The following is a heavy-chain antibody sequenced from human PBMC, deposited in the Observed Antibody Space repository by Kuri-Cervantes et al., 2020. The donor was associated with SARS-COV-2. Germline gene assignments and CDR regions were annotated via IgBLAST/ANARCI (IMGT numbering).Heavy chain of an antibody. CDR3: ARDWALHPDF. D-gene: IGHD3-16*01. V-gene: IGHV3-30*04. CDR2: MSHDGSSI. Sequence: GKSLKISCEASGFSFSSDAMHWVRQTPGKGLEWVALMSHDGSSIYYADSVKGRFTISRDNSKNTLYLEMSSLRVEDAAVYYCARDWALHPDFRGQGTLVTVSS. CDR1: GFSFSSDA. J-gene: IGHJ4*02.